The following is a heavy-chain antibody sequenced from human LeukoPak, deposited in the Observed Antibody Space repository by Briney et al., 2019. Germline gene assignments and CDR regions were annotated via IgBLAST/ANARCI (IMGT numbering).Heavy chain of an antibody. CDR3: ARTSAAGATYLDY. V-gene: IGHV4-4*07. Sequence: SETLSLTCTVSGGSLNPYYWSWIRQPAGKGLEWIGRIYFSGNTHYIPSLQSRVTISVDTSKNQFSLKLSSVTAADTAVYYCARTSAAGATYLDYWGQRALVTV. D-gene: IGHD1-26*01. J-gene: IGHJ4*02. CDR1: GGSLNPYY. CDR2: IYFSGNT.